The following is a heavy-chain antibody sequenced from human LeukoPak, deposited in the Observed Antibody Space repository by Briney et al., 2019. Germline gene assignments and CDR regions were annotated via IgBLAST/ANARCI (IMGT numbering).Heavy chain of an antibody. V-gene: IGHV1-8*01. J-gene: IGHJ6*02. Sequence: ASVKVSCKASGYTFTSYDINWVRQATGQGLEWMGWMNPNSGNTGYAQKFQGRVTMTRNTSISTAYMELSSLRSEDTAVYYCASTSSSWRYRGPLGYYYYGMDVWGQGTTVTVSS. CDR1: GYTFTSYD. CDR3: ASTSSSWRYRGPLGYYYYGMDV. CDR2: MNPNSGNT. D-gene: IGHD6-13*01.